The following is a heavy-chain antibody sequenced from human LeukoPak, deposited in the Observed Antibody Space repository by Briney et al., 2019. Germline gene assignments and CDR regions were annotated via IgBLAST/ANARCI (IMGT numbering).Heavy chain of an antibody. CDR1: GFTFSSYV. Sequence: PGGSLRLSCAASGFTFSSYVMYWVRQAPGKGLEWVTLISYDGNNKKYADSVKGRFTISRDNSKNTVFLQMTSLRAGDTAVYYCAKDCSSTSCYNPWGQGTLVTVSS. CDR3: AKDCSSTSCYNP. CDR2: ISYDGNNK. D-gene: IGHD2-2*02. J-gene: IGHJ5*02. V-gene: IGHV3-30-3*01.